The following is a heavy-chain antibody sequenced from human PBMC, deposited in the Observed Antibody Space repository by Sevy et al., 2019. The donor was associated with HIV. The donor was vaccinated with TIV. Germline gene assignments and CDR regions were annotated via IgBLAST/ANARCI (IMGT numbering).Heavy chain of an antibody. V-gene: IGHV3-74*01. J-gene: IGHJ4*02. CDR2: INSDGSSA. Sequence: GGSLRLSCATSGFIFKNYWMHWVRQVPGKGLVWVSRINSDGSSATYAASLKGRFTISRDNAKNTLYLQMNSLRAEDTAMYYCARSPNVHRGWGQGTLVTVSS. CDR3: ARSPNVHRG. CDR1: GFIFKNYW. D-gene: IGHD3-10*01.